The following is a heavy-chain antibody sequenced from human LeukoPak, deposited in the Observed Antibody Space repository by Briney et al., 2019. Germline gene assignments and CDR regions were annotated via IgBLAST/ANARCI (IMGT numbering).Heavy chain of an antibody. CDR3: ARAGSAIAVAGSPAAFDI. J-gene: IGHJ3*02. Sequence: ASVKVSCKASGYTFTGYYMHWVRQAPGQGLEWMGWINPNSGGTNYAQKFRGRVTMTRDTSISTAYMELSRLRSDDTAVYYCARAGSAIAVAGSPAAFDIWGQGTMVTVSS. CDR2: INPNSGGT. V-gene: IGHV1-2*02. CDR1: GYTFTGYY. D-gene: IGHD6-19*01.